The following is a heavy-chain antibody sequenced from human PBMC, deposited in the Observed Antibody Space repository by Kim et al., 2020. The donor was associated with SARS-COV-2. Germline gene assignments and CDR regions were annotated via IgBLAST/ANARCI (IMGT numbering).Heavy chain of an antibody. CDR2: IWYDGSNK. D-gene: IGHD6-19*01. Sequence: GGSLRLSCAASGFTFSSYGMHWVRQAPGKGLEWVAVIWYDGSNKYYADSVKGRFTISRDNSKNTLYLQMNSLRAEDTAVYYCARDYYIAVAGTGFVYWGQGTLVTVSS. CDR3: ARDYYIAVAGTGFVY. V-gene: IGHV3-33*01. J-gene: IGHJ4*02. CDR1: GFTFSSYG.